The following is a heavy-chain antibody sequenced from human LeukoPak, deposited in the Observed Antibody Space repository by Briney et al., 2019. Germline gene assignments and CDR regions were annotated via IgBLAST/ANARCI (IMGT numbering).Heavy chain of an antibody. Sequence: SETLSLTCAVYGGSFSGYYWSWIRQPPGKGLEWIGEINHSGSTNYNPSLKSRVTMSVDTSKNQFSLKLSSVTAADTAVYYCARRGYDHSGYYYGMDVWGKGTTVTVSS. CDR2: INHSGST. J-gene: IGHJ6*04. V-gene: IGHV4-34*01. CDR1: GGSFSGYY. D-gene: IGHD5-12*01. CDR3: ARRGYDHSGYYYGMDV.